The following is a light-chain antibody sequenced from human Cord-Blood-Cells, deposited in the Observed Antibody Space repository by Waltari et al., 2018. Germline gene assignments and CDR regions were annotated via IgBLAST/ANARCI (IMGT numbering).Light chain of an antibody. V-gene: IGKV1-5*03. Sequence: DIQMTQSHSTLSASVGDSVTITCRDSQSISSWLAWYQQKPGKAPKLLISKASILESGVPSRFSGSGSGTEFTLTISSLQPDDFATYYCQQYNSPMYTFGQGTKLEIK. CDR2: KAS. CDR1: QSISSW. J-gene: IGKJ2*01. CDR3: QQYNSPMYT.